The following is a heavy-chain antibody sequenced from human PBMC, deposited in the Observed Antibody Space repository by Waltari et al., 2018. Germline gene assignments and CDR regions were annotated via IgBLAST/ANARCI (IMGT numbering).Heavy chain of an antibody. J-gene: IGHJ4*02. CDR2: IKQDGSEK. CDR1: WMTVSNYW. CDR3: VTGLTTVTAKDYFDH. Sequence: EVQLVESGGGSVQPGGSLRRSCAAAWMTVSNYWMIWVRQAPGKGLEWVANIKQDGSEKNYVDSVEGLFSISRDNAQNSLYLQMNSLRAEDTAIYYCVTGLTTVTAKDYFDHWGQGALVTVSS. V-gene: IGHV3-7*01. D-gene: IGHD4-17*01.